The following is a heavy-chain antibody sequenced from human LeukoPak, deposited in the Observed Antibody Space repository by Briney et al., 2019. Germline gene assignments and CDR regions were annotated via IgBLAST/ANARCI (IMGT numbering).Heavy chain of an antibody. J-gene: IGHJ4*02. D-gene: IGHD3-22*01. Sequence: SETLSLTCAAYGGSFSGYYWSWIRQPPGKGLEWIGEINHNGSTNYNPSLKSRVTISVDTSKNQFSLKLSSVTAADTAVYYCARGQAYYYDSSGYYGRGGYYFDYWGQGTLVTVSS. CDR1: GGSFSGYY. CDR2: INHNGST. CDR3: ARGQAYYYDSSGYYGRGGYYFDY. V-gene: IGHV4-34*01.